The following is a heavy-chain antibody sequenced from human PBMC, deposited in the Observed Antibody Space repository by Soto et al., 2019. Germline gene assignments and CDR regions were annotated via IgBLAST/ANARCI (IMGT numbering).Heavy chain of an antibody. J-gene: IGHJ6*01. CDR1: GFTFSSYD. V-gene: IGHV3-13*01. CDR3: ARDAPTVAGTGYYYGMDV. D-gene: IGHD6-19*01. CDR2: IGTAGDT. Sequence: GGSLRLSCAASGFTFSSYDMHWVRQATGKGLEWVSAIGTAGDTYYPGSVKGRFTISRENAKNSLYLQMNSLRAEDTAVYYCARDAPTVAGTGYYYGMDVWGQGTTVTVSS.